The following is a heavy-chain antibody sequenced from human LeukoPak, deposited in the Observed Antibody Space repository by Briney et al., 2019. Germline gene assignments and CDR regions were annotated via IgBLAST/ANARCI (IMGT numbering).Heavy chain of an antibody. CDR3: VRYYYYDSSGYYYNGYFDY. Sequence: ASVKVSCKASGYTFTGYYMHWVRQAPGQGLECMGWINPNSGGTNYAQKFQGRVTMTRDTSISTAYMELSRLRSEDTAVYYCVRYYYYDSSGYYYNGYFDYWGQGTLVTVSS. V-gene: IGHV1-2*02. CDR2: INPNSGGT. CDR1: GYTFTGYY. D-gene: IGHD3-22*01. J-gene: IGHJ4*02.